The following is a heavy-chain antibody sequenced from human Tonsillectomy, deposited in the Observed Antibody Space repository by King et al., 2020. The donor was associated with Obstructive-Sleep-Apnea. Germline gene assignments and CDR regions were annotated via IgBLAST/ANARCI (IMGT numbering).Heavy chain of an antibody. CDR2: MNPNRGNA. CDR1: GYTFTSHD. Sequence: VQLVESGAEVKRPGASVKVSCKASGYTFTSHDINWVRQATGQGLEWMGWMNPNRGNAGFAQKVQGRVTMTRDTSISTAYRELRGLRSEDTAVYYCARVLGYCSSTSWGGVDYWGQGTLVTVSS. CDR3: ARVLGYCSSTSWGGVDY. J-gene: IGHJ4*02. V-gene: IGHV1-8*01. D-gene: IGHD2-2*01.